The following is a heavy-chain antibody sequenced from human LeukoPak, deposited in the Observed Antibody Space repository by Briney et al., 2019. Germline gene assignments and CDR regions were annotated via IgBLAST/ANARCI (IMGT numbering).Heavy chain of an antibody. CDR1: GYTLTELS. CDR2: FDPEDGET. CDR3: ATRSLDIVVVPAAPGSYYYYYGMDV. Sequence: ASVKVSCKVSGYTLTELSMHWVRQAPGKGLEWMGGFDPEDGETIYAQKFQGRVTMTEDTSTDTAYMELSSLRSEDTAVYYCATRSLDIVVVPAAPGSYYYYYGMDVWGQGTTVTVSS. D-gene: IGHD2-2*01. J-gene: IGHJ6*02. V-gene: IGHV1-24*01.